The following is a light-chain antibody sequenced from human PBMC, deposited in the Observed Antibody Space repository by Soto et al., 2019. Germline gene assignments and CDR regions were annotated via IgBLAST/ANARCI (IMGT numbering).Light chain of an antibody. CDR1: QTVGSPY. CDR3: QQYGTSPPRYI. CDR2: AAS. Sequence: EIVLTQSPGTLSLSPGEKATLSCRASQTVGSPYLAWYQQKPGRAPRLLIYAASSRATGIPDRFSGSGSATDFTLTISSLEPEDFAVYYCQQYGTSPPRYIFGQGTTLEIK. J-gene: IGKJ2*01. V-gene: IGKV3-20*01.